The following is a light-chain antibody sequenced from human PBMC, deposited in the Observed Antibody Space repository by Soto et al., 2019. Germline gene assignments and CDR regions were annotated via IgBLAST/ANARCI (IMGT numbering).Light chain of an antibody. CDR1: QSVSSY. CDR2: DAS. CDR3: QHYNSYSEA. J-gene: IGKJ1*01. V-gene: IGKV3-11*01. Sequence: EIVLTQSPATLSLSPGERATLSCRASQSVSSYLAWYQQKPGQAPRLLIYDASTRATGIPARFSGSGSGTDFTLTISSLEPEEFATNYCQHYNSYSEAFGQGTKVEFK.